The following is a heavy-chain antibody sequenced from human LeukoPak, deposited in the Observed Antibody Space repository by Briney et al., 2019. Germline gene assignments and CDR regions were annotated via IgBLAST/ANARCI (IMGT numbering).Heavy chain of an antibody. CDR3: AKGSTSSRWDFQH. Sequence: GGALRLFCSGSGINLWRYGLGWVRPGSGEGLGWGSAISGSGGSTYYADSVKGRFTISRDNSKNTLYLQMNSLRAEDTAVYYCAKGSTSSRWDFQHWGQGTLVTVSS. CDR2: ISGSGGST. J-gene: IGHJ1*01. V-gene: IGHV3-23*01. D-gene: IGHD2-2*01. CDR1: GINLWRYG.